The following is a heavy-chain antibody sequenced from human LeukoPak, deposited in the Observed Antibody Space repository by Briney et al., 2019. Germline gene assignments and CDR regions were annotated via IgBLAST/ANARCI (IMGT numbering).Heavy chain of an antibody. CDR3: ARASDLSDYVCGIYPYYFDY. CDR1: GYTFTGYY. V-gene: IGHV1-2*02. J-gene: IGHJ4*02. CDR2: INPNSGGT. D-gene: IGHD3-16*01. Sequence: GASVKVSCKASGYTFTGYYMHWVRQAPGQGLEWMGWINPNSGGTNYAQKFQGRVTMTRDTSIITAYMELRRLRSDDTAVYYCARASDLSDYVCGIYPYYFDYWGKGTLVTVSS.